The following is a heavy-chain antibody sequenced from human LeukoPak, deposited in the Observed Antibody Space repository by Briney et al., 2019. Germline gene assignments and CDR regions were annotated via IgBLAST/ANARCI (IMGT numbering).Heavy chain of an antibody. J-gene: IGHJ4*02. CDR1: GYTFTSYG. D-gene: IGHD3-10*01. Sequence: ASVKVSCKASGYTFTSYGISWVRQAPGQGLEWMGWISAYNGNTNYAQKLQGRVTMTTDTSTSTAYMELRSLRSDDTAVYYCARDVLLWFGEPLHNYFDYWGQGTLVTVSS. CDR3: ARDVLLWFGEPLHNYFDY. CDR2: ISAYNGNT. V-gene: IGHV1-18*01.